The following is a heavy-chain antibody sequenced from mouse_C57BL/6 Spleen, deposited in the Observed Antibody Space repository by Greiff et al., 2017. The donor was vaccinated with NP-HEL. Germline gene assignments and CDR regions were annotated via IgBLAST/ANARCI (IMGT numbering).Heavy chain of an antibody. CDR3: ARRIYYGSSYDAMDY. J-gene: IGHJ4*01. CDR1: GYTFTSYW. D-gene: IGHD1-1*01. CDR2: IDPSDSYT. Sequence: VQLQQPGAELVMPGASVKLSCKASGYTFTSYWMHWVKQRPGPGLEWIGEIDPSDSYTNYNQKFKGKSTLTVDKSSSTAYMQLSSLTSEDSAVYYCARRIYYGSSYDAMDYWGQGTSVTVSS. V-gene: IGHV1-69*01.